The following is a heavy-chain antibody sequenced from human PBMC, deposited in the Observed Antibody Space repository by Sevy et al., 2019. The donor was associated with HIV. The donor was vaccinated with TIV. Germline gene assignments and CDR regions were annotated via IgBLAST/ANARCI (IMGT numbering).Heavy chain of an antibody. D-gene: IGHD6-19*01. CDR3: ARDGDTIPVAGPNGYCDL. CDR1: GFSFSRYD. CDR2: IDTTDGF. J-gene: IGHJ2*01. Sequence: GGSLRLSCAASGFSFSRYDMHWVRQAAGGGLEWVSAIDTTDGFYYDDSVKGRLTISRDDAKKFMCLQMDSLRVGDTAVYYCARDGDTIPVAGPNGYCDLWGRGTLVTVSS. V-gene: IGHV3-13*01.